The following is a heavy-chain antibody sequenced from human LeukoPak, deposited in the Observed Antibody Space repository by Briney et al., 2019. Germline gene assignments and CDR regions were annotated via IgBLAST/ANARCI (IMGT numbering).Heavy chain of an antibody. CDR1: GYTFTAHF. Sequence: ASVKVSCKASGYTFTAHFFHWVRQAPGQGLEWMGWIIPNSGGTKYAQNFQGRITMTRDTSSSTVYMELRRLTSDDTAVYYCARGGGRYSYDYCGQGTLVTVSS. CDR3: ARGGGRYSYDY. D-gene: IGHD1-26*01. J-gene: IGHJ4*02. V-gene: IGHV1-2*02. CDR2: IIPNSGGT.